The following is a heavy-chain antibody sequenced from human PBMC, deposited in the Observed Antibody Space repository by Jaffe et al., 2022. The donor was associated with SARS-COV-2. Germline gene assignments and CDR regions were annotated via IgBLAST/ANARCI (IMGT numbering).Heavy chain of an antibody. CDR2: ISYDGSNK. CDR1: GFTFSSYA. J-gene: IGHJ3*02. V-gene: IGHV3-30-3*01. D-gene: IGHD3-22*01. CDR3: AREGSDYYDSRSSDAFDI. Sequence: QVQLVESGGGVVQPGRSLRLSCAASGFTFSSYAMHWVRQAPGKGLEWVAVISYDGSNKYYADSVKGRFTISRDNSKNTLYLQMNSLRAEDTAVYYCAREGSDYYDSRSSDAFDIWGQGTMVTVSS.